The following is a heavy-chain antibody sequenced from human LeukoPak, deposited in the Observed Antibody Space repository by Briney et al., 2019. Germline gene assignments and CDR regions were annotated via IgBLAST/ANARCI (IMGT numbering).Heavy chain of an antibody. Sequence: ASVKVSCEASGYTFTGYYMHWVRQAPGQGLEWMGWINPNSGGTNYAQKFQGRVTMTRDKSISTAYMELSRLRSDDTAVYYCARAGKVYSQFDPWGQGTLVTVSS. CDR1: GYTFTGYY. V-gene: IGHV1-2*02. CDR2: INPNSGGT. CDR3: ARAGKVYSQFDP. J-gene: IGHJ5*02. D-gene: IGHD3-10*01.